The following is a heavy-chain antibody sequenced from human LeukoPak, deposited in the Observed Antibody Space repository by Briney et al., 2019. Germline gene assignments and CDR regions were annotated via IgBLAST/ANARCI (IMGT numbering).Heavy chain of an antibody. J-gene: IGHJ4*02. V-gene: IGHV3-74*01. Sequence: PGGSLRLSCAASGFTFSSNWMPWVRQAPGKGLVWVSRISSDGRSTTYADSVKGRFTISRDNVKNTLYLQMNSLRVEDTAVYYCARAPWELDDWGQGTLVTVSS. D-gene: IGHD1-26*01. CDR3: ARAPWELDD. CDR1: GFTFSSNW. CDR2: ISSDGRST.